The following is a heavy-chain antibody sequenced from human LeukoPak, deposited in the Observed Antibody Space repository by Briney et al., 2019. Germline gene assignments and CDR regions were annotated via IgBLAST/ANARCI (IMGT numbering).Heavy chain of an antibody. CDR2: ISGSGGST. CDR1: GFTFSNSA. D-gene: IGHD5-18*01. Sequence: GGSLRLSWAASGFTFSNSALSWVRQAPAQGLEGVSDISGSGGSTYYADSVKGRFTISRDNSKNTLYLQMNSLRAEDTAVYYCAKRIQSAMATGYWGQGTLVTVSS. V-gene: IGHV3-23*01. J-gene: IGHJ4*02. CDR3: AKRIQSAMATGY.